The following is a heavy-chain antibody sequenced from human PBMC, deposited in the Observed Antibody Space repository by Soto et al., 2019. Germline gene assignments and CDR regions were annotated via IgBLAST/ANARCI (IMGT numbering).Heavy chain of an antibody. CDR3: ARCRLGRYYSSTSCTNKGGMDV. J-gene: IGHJ6*02. CDR2: INHSGST. CDR1: GGSFSGYY. V-gene: IGHV4-34*01. Sequence: SETLSLTCAVYGGSFSGYYWSWIRQPPGKGLEWIGEINHSGSTNYNPSLKSRVTISVDTSKNQFSLKLSSVTAADTAVYYCARCRLGRYYSSTSCTNKGGMDVWGQGTTVTVSS. D-gene: IGHD2-2*01.